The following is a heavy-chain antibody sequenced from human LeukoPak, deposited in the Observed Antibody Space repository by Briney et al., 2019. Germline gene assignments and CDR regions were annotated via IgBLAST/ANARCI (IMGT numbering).Heavy chain of an antibody. Sequence: ASVTVSCKASGYTFTDYYMHWVRQAPGQGREWMGWINPNSGGTNYAQKFQGRLTMTRDTSISTAYMELSRLRSDDTAVYYCARGYPLVVVAAATTDCWGQGTLVTVSS. J-gene: IGHJ4*02. CDR1: GYTFTDYY. D-gene: IGHD2-15*01. CDR3: ARGYPLVVVAAATTDC. CDR2: INPNSGGT. V-gene: IGHV1-2*02.